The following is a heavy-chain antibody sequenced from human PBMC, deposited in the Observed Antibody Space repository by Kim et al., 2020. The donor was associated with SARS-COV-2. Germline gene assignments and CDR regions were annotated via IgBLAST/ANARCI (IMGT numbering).Heavy chain of an antibody. D-gene: IGHD4-4*01. V-gene: IGHV1-3*01. J-gene: IGHJ4*02. Sequence: YSKKFQGEVTITRDKSANTAYMELRRLTTKDTSIYYCARDMDPTVYDYWGQGTLVTVSS. CDR3: ARDMDPTVYDY.